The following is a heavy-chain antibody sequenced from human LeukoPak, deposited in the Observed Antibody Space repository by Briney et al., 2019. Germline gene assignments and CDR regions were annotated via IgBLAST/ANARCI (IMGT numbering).Heavy chain of an antibody. CDR2: ISAYNGNT. J-gene: IGHJ3*02. CDR3: AKEFYGGNDDAFDI. Sequence: GASVKVSCKASGYTFTSYGISWVRQAPGQGLEWMGWISAYNGNTNYAQKPQGRVTMTTDTSTSTAYMELRSLRSDDTAVYYCAKEFYGGNDDAFDIWGQGTMVTVSS. D-gene: IGHD4-23*01. CDR1: GYTFTSYG. V-gene: IGHV1-18*01.